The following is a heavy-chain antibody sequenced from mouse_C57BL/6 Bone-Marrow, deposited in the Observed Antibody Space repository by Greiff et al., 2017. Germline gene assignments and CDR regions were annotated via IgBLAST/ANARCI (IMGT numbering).Heavy chain of an antibody. J-gene: IGHJ1*03. CDR1: GFTFSDFY. D-gene: IGHD1-1*01. V-gene: IGHV7-1*01. CDR2: SRNKANDYTT. CDR3: ARDGRDYYGSRDWYFDV. Sequence: EVKVVESGGGLVQSGRSLRLSCATSGFTFSDFYMEWVRQAPGKGLEWIAASRNKANDYTTEYSASVKGRFIVSRDTSQSILYLQMNALKAEDTAIYYCARDGRDYYGSRDWYFDVWGTGTTVTVSS.